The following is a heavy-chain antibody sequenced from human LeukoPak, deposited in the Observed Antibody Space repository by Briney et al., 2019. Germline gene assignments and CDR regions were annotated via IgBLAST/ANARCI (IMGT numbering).Heavy chain of an antibody. V-gene: IGHV4-39*01. J-gene: IGHJ6*02. CDR2: IYYSGST. CDR1: GGSISSSSYY. CDR3: ARVRFLEWFDYYGMDV. Sequence: SETLSLTCTVSGGSISSSSYYWGWIRQPPGKGLEWIGSIYYSGSTYYNPSLKSRVTISVDTSKNQFSLKLSSVTAADTAVYYCARVRFLEWFDYYGMDVWGQGTTVTVSS. D-gene: IGHD3-3*01.